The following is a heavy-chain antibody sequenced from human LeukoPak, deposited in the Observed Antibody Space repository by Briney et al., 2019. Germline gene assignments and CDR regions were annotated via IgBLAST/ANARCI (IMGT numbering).Heavy chain of an antibody. D-gene: IGHD2/OR15-2a*01. CDR3: AHRRGVLRSWDY. Sequence: ALIYWDDDKRYSPSLKSRLTITKDTSKNQVVLTMTNMDPVDTATYYCAHRRGVLRSWDYWGQGTLVTVSS. CDR2: IYWDDDK. V-gene: IGHV2-5*02. J-gene: IGHJ4*02.